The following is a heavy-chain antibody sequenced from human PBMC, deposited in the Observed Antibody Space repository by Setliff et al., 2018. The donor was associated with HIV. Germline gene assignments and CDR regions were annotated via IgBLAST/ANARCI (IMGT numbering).Heavy chain of an antibody. CDR3: ARDGGSSGWYFGLGYSDY. J-gene: IGHJ4*02. CDR2: MYYTGST. Sequence: PSETLSLTCTVSGGSTDSGSYYWAWIRQPPGKGLEWIGSMYYTGSTYYNPSLKSRVTISIDTSKNQFSLKLNSVTAADTAMYYCARDGGSSGWYFGLGYSDYWGPGTLVTVSS. D-gene: IGHD6-19*01. V-gene: IGHV4-39*02. CDR1: GGSTDSGSYY.